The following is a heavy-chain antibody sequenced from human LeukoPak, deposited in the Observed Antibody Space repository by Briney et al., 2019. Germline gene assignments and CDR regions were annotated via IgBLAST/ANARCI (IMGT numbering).Heavy chain of an antibody. Sequence: PSETLSLTCTVSGGSISSGGYYWSWIRQHPGKGLEWIGYIYYSGSTYYNPSLKSRVTISVDTSKNQFSLQLNSVTPEDTAVYFCARDLHELELYYFDSWGQGTLVIVSS. D-gene: IGHD1-7*01. V-gene: IGHV4-31*03. CDR3: ARDLHELELYYFDS. J-gene: IGHJ4*02. CDR2: IYYSGST. CDR1: GGSISSGGYY.